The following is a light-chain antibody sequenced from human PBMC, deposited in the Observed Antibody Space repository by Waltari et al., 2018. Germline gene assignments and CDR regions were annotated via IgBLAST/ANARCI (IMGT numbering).Light chain of an antibody. J-gene: IGKJ4*01. CDR2: KAS. Sequence: DIQMTQSPSTLSASVGERVTITCRASQSISSWLAWYQQKPGKAPKLLIYKASSLESGVPSRFSGSGSGTEFTLTISSLQPDDFATYYCQQYNSWELTFGGGTKVEIK. CDR1: QSISSW. CDR3: QQYNSWELT. V-gene: IGKV1-5*03.